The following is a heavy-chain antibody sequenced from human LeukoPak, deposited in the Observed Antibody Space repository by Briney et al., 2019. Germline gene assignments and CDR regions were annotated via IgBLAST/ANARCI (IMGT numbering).Heavy chain of an antibody. CDR2: IYYSGST. V-gene: IGHV4-31*03. CDR1: GGSISSGGYY. Sequence: SETLSLTCTVSGGSISSGGYYWSWIRQHPGKGLEWIGYIYYSGSTYYNPSLKSRVTISVDTSKNQLSLKLSSVTAADTAVYYCATATSAAYYYYYMDVWGKGTTVTVSS. J-gene: IGHJ6*03. CDR3: ATATSAAYYYYYMDV.